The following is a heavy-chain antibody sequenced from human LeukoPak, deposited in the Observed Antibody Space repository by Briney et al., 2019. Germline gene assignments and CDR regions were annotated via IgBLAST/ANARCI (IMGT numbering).Heavy chain of an antibody. Sequence: GASVKVSCKASGYTFTGYYMHWVRQAPGQGLEWMGWINPNSGNTGYAQKFQGRVTMTRNTSISTAYMELSSLRSEDTAVYYCARGQSSSGALYYYYYGMDVWGQGTTVTVSS. CDR3: ARGQSSSGALYYYYYGMDV. CDR1: GYTFTGYY. J-gene: IGHJ6*02. CDR2: INPNSGNT. D-gene: IGHD3-22*01. V-gene: IGHV1-8*02.